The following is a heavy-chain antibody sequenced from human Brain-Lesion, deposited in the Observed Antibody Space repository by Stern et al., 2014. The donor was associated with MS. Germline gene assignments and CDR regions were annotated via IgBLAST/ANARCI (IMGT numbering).Heavy chain of an antibody. Sequence: QLQLQESGPGLVKPSQTLSVTCTVSGDSISRDNYFWSWIRQAAGKRLEWIGRIHASGSTFYNPSLQSLVTISVHPSKPQFSLKLTSVPAEDTAVYYCARASAPLYSSNWFDSWGQGTLVSVSS. D-gene: IGHD5-18*01. J-gene: IGHJ5*01. V-gene: IGHV4-61*02. CDR1: GDSISRDNYF. CDR2: IHASGST. CDR3: ARASAPLYSSNWFDS.